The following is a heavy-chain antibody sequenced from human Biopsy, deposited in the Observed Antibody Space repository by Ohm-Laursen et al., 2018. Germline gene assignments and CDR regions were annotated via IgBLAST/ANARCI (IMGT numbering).Heavy chain of an antibody. CDR2: VYYTGNT. J-gene: IGHJ4*02. Sequence: GTLSLTCSVSGGSVGSGTFHWGWIRQPPGKGLEWIGHVYYTGNTNYNPSLKSRVTISMDMSKNQFSLELSSVTAADTAVYYCARVGVGAPSIDYFDSWGQGALVTVSS. V-gene: IGHV4-61*01. D-gene: IGHD1-26*01. CDR1: GGSVGSGTFH. CDR3: ARVGVGAPSIDYFDS.